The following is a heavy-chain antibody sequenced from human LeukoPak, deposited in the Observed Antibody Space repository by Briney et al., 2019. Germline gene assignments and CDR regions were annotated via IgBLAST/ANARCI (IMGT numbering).Heavy chain of an antibody. CDR2: IYPGDSDT. J-gene: IGHJ6*02. Sequence: GESLKISCKGSGYSFTSYWIGWVRQMPGKGLEWMGIIYPGDSDTRYSPSFQGQVTISADKSISTAYLQWSSLKASDTAMYYCARHREGSSGWFSQNWPHYYYGMDVWGQGTTVTVSS. D-gene: IGHD6-19*01. CDR3: ARHREGSSGWFSQNWPHYYYGMDV. CDR1: GYSFTSYW. V-gene: IGHV5-51*01.